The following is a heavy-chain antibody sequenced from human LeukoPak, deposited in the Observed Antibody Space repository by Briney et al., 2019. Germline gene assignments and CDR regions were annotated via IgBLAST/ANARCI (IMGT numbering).Heavy chain of an antibody. CDR3: ARVRVPAAIDS. J-gene: IGHJ4*02. CDR1: GGSVYSGDYY. Sequence: SQTLSLTCTVSGGSVYSGDYYWTWICQPPGKALEWIGYRYYSGGGYYNPSLKSRVTISVDTSKNQFPLKLSSVTVADTAVYFCARVRVPAAIDSWGQGTLVTVSS. D-gene: IGHD2-2*01. V-gene: IGHV4-30-4*01. CDR2: RYYSGGG.